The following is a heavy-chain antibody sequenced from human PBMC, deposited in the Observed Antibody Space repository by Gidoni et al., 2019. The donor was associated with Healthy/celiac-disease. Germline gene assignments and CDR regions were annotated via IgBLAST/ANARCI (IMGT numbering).Heavy chain of an antibody. Sequence: LVQPGGSLRLPCAPSGFTFSSYDMHLVRQATGKGLEWVSAIGTAGDTYYPGSVKGRFTISRENAKNSLYLQMNSLRAGDTAVYYCARAHGDYLAFDIWGQGTMVTVSS. D-gene: IGHD4-17*01. CDR2: IGTAGDT. CDR3: ARAHGDYLAFDI. J-gene: IGHJ3*02. V-gene: IGHV3-13*01. CDR1: GFTFSSYD.